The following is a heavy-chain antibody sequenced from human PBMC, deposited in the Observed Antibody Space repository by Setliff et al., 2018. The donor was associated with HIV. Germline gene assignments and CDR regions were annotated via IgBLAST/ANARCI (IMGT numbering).Heavy chain of an antibody. Sequence: ASVKVSCKTSGYMFIAYGMSWVRRAPGQGLEWMGWISTYNGNTNYAQKLQGRVTMTTDTSTSTAYMELRSLRSDDTAVYYCARDVITDDYAAFDIWGQGTMVTVSS. J-gene: IGHJ3*02. V-gene: IGHV1-18*01. CDR2: ISTYNGNT. D-gene: IGHD3-22*01. CDR3: ARDVITDDYAAFDI. CDR1: GYMFIAYG.